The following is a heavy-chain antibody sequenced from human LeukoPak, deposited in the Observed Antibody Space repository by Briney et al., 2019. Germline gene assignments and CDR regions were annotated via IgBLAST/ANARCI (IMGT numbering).Heavy chain of an antibody. CDR1: GFSFSGYG. Sequence: PGGSLRLSCAASGFSFSGYGMHWVRQVPGKGLEWVAFIRYDGSNEYYADSVKGRFTISRDKSKNTLSLQMNGLRVEDTAVYYCAKVMPPGRIRFYSYYMDVWGKGTTVTVS. J-gene: IGHJ6*03. CDR3: AKVMPPGRIRFYSYYMDV. CDR2: IRYDGSNE. D-gene: IGHD2-15*01. V-gene: IGHV3-30*02.